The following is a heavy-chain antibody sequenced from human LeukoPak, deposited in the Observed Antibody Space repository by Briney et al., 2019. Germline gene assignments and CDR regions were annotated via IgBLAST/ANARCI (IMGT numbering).Heavy chain of an antibody. J-gene: IGHJ6*03. D-gene: IGHD4-17*01. CDR3: ARTQYGDYVYYYYYMDV. CDR1: GGSFSGYY. V-gene: IGHV4-34*01. Sequence: RASETLSLTCAVYGGSFSGYYWSWIRQPPGKGLEWIGEINHSGSTNYNPSLKSRVTISVDTSKNQFSLKLSSVTAADTAVYYCARTQYGDYVYYYYYMDVWGKGTTVTVSS. CDR2: INHSGST.